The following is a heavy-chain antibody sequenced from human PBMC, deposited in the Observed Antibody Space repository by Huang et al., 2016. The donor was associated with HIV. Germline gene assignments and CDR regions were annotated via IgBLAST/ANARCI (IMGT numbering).Heavy chain of an antibody. V-gene: IGHV3-74*01. J-gene: IGHJ2*01. CDR3: ARGTRLTGLWYFDL. Sequence: EVQLVESGGGLVQPGGSLRLSCAASGFTFSSYWMHWVRQAPGKGLGWVARINGDGSSTNYADSVKGRFTISRDNAKNTLDVQVNSLRAEDTAVYYCARGTRLTGLWYFDLWGRGTLVIVSS. CDR2: INGDGSST. CDR1: GFTFSSYW. D-gene: IGHD7-27*01.